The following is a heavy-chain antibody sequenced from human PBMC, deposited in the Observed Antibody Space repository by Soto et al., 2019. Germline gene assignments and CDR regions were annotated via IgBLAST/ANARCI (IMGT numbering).Heavy chain of an antibody. CDR1: VFTFSSYG. CDR2: ISYDGSNK. Sequence: QVQLVESGGGLVQPGRSLRLSCAASVFTFSSYGMHWVRQAPGKGLEWVAVISYDGSNKYYADSVKGLFTISGDNSKNTLKLQMNRLGVDDTGVYYLAKVQYPTMTPKYCSRMDLWGQGSTVT. CDR3: AKVQYPTMTPKYCSRMDL. D-gene: IGHD4-17*01. J-gene: IGHJ6*02. V-gene: IGHV3-30*18.